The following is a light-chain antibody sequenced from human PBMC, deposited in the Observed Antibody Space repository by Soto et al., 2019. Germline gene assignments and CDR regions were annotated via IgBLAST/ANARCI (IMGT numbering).Light chain of an antibody. Sequence: DIQMTQSPSALSASVGDRVTITCRASQTIDTYLNWYQQNPGKAPKLLIYAASNLQNGVPSRFSGSGSGTDFTLNISSLQPEDFATYYCEHSTGIPYTFGQGTKLEIK. CDR2: AAS. J-gene: IGKJ2*01. CDR3: EHSTGIPYT. V-gene: IGKV1-39*01. CDR1: QTIDTY.